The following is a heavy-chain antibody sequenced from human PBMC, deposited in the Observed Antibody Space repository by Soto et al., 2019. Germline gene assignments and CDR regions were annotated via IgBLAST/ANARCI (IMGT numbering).Heavy chain of an antibody. CDR1: GYTFTTYT. CDR2: IYAGNGVT. V-gene: IGHV1-3*01. Sequence: ASVKVSCKASGYTFTTYTLHWVRQAPGQRLEWMGWIYAGNGVTKYSQKFQGRVTITRDTSASTAYMELSSLRSEDTAVYYCARDPALDYWGQGTLVTVSS. CDR3: ARDPALDY. J-gene: IGHJ4*02.